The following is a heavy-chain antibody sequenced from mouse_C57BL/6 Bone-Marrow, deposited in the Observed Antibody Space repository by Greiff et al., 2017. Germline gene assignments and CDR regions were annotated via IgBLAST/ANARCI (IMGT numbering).Heavy chain of an antibody. CDR3: ARGKERHYGNYVGDY. V-gene: IGHV1-4*01. CDR1: GYTFTSYT. D-gene: IGHD2-1*01. J-gene: IGHJ2*01. Sequence: QVQLQQSGAELARPGASVKMSCKASGYTFTSYTMHWVKQRPGQGLEWIGYINPSSGYTKYNQKFKDKATLTADKSSSTAYMQLSSLTSEDSAVYYCARGKERHYGNYVGDYWGQGTTLTVSS. CDR2: INPSSGYT.